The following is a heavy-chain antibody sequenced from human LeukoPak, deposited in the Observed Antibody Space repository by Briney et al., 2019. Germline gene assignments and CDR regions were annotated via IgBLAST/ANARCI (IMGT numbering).Heavy chain of an antibody. CDR2: INPNSGGT. J-gene: IGHJ4*02. V-gene: IGHV1-2*02. CDR1: GYTFTGYY. D-gene: IGHD6-13*01. CDR3: ARFRSAAGLPYYFDY. Sequence: GASVKVSCKASGYTFTGYYMHWVRQPPGQGLEWMGWINPNSGGTNYAQKFQGRVTMTRDTSISTAYMELSRLRSDDTAVYYCARFRSAAGLPYYFDYWGQGTLVTVSS.